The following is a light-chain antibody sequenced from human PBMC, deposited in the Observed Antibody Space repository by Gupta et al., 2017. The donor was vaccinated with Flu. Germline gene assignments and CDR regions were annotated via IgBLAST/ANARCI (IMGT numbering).Light chain of an antibody. J-gene: IGKJ2*01. CDR2: DAS. V-gene: IGKV3-11*01. CDR3: QQRFNWPRT. Sequence: GERATLSCRASQKIAIYLAWYQHKPGQAPRLLVYDASKRATGIPARFSGSGSGTDFTLTISNLEPGDFAVYFCQQRFNWPRTFGQGTKLDIK. CDR1: QKIAIY.